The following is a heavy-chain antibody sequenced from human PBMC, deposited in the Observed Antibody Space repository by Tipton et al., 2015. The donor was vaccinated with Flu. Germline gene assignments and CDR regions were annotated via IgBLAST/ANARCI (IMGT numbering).Heavy chain of an antibody. J-gene: IGHJ6*02. CDR1: DYSISSGYY. CDR2: ISHSGRT. D-gene: IGHD3-22*01. CDR3: ARGRMGEGPVTMSRDPYHYFGMDV. V-gene: IGHV4-38-2*02. Sequence: TLSLTCTVSDYSISSGYYWGWIRQPPGKGLEWIGCISHSGRTYYNPSLKSRVTISVDTAKNQFSQRLSSVTAADTAVYFCARGRMGEGPVTMSRDPYHYFGMDVWGQGTTVTVSS.